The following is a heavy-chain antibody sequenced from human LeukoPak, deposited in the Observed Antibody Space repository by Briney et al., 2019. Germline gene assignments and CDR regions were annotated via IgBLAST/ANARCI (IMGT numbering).Heavy chain of an antibody. J-gene: IGHJ4*02. Sequence: ASVKVSCKASGGTFSSYAISWVRQAPGQGLEWMGWINPNSGGTNYAQKFQGRVTMTRDTSISTAYMELSRLRSDDTAVYYCAPFRGYTYTFDYWGRGTLVTVSS. CDR3: APFRGYTYTFDY. CDR1: GGTFSSYA. D-gene: IGHD5-18*01. CDR2: INPNSGGT. V-gene: IGHV1-2*02.